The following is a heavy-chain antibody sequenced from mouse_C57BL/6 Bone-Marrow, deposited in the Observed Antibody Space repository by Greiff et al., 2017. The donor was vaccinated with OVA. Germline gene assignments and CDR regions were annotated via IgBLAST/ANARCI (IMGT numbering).Heavy chain of an antibody. CDR3: AREEIYYGNYEDY. CDR2: INPSNGGT. D-gene: IGHD2-1*01. Sequence: QVQLQQSGTELVKPGASVKLSCKASGYTFTSYWMHWVKQRPGQGLEWIGNINPSNGGTNYNEKFKSKATLTVDKSSSTAYMQLSSLTSEDSAVYYCAREEIYYGNYEDYWGQGTTRTVSS. J-gene: IGHJ2*01. V-gene: IGHV1-53*01. CDR1: GYTFTSYW.